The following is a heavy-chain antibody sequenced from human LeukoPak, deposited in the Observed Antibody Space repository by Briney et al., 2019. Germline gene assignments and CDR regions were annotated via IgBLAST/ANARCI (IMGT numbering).Heavy chain of an antibody. D-gene: IGHD3-10*01. CDR2: IYSGGST. Sequence: GGSLRLSCAASGFTVSSNYMSWVRQAPGKGLEWVSVIYSGGSTYYADSVKGRFTISRDNSKNTLYLQMNSLRAEDTAVYYCASEIGGLARGYFDYWGQGTLVTVSS. CDR1: GFTVSSNY. J-gene: IGHJ4*02. CDR3: ASEIGGLARGYFDY. V-gene: IGHV3-66*01.